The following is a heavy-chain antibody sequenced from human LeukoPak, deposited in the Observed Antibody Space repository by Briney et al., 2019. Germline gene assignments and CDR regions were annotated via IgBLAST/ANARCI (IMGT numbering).Heavy chain of an antibody. J-gene: IGHJ4*02. Sequence: PSETLSLTCTVSGGSISSGGYYWSWIRQHPGKGLEWIGYIYYSGSTYYNPSLKSRVAISVDTSKNQFSLKLSSVTAADTAVYYCARVFTIFGVVISGYFDYWGQGTLVTVSS. V-gene: IGHV4-31*03. CDR3: ARVFTIFGVVISGYFDY. D-gene: IGHD3-3*01. CDR2: IYYSGST. CDR1: GGSISSGGYY.